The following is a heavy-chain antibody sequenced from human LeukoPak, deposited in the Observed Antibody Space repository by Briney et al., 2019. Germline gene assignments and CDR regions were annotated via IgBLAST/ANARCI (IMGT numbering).Heavy chain of an antibody. D-gene: IGHD6-6*01. CDR2: ISGSGGST. CDR3: AKDRGYSSSSNEVGYYYYYGMDV. Sequence: LRLSXAXXXFTFXXXAMSWVRQAPGKGLEWVSAISGSGGSTYYADSVKGRFTISRDNSKNTLYLQMNSLRAEDTAVYYCAKDRGYSSSSNEVGYYYYYGMDVWGQGTTVTVSS. J-gene: IGHJ6*02. V-gene: IGHV3-23*01. CDR1: XFTFXXXA.